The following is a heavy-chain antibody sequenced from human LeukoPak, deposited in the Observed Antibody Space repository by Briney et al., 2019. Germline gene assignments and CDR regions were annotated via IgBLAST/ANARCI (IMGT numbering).Heavy chain of an antibody. V-gene: IGHV3-23*01. Sequence: KPGGSLRLSCAASGFTFSSYAMSWVRQAPGKGLEWVSAISGSGGSTYYADSVKGRFTISRDNPKNTLYLQMNSLRAEDTAVYYCASPYCSGGSCYSGFDYWGQGTLVTVSS. CDR2: ISGSGGST. CDR3: ASPYCSGGSCYSGFDY. J-gene: IGHJ4*02. CDR1: GFTFSSYA. D-gene: IGHD2-15*01.